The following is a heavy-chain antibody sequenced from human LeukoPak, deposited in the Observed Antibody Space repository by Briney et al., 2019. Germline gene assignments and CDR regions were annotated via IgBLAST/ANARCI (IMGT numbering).Heavy chain of an antibody. CDR1: GFPFSSYA. CDR3: ARGSVLTGYASFDF. CDR2: IVDSGRT. J-gene: IGHJ4*02. Sequence: GSLRLSCAASGFPFSSYAMTWVRQSPGKGLEWIGEIVDSGRTNYSPSLKSRVTLSVETSKKQFSLSLSSVTAADTALYYCARGSVLTGYASFDFWGLGALVTVSS. V-gene: IGHV4-34*12. D-gene: IGHD2-2*01.